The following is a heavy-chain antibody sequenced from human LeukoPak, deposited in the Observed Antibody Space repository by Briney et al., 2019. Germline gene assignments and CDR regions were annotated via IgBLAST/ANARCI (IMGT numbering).Heavy chain of an antibody. CDR3: ARALPTYYCDSSGHTRGFDY. D-gene: IGHD3-22*01. CDR1: GGSISSGSYY. V-gene: IGHV4-61*02. Sequence: SQTLSLTCTVSGGSISSGSYYWSGIRQPAGKGLEWIGRIYTSGSTNYNPSLKSRVTISVDTSKTQFSLKLSSVTAADTAVYYCARALPTYYCDSSGHTRGFDYWGQGTLVTVSS. CDR2: IYTSGST. J-gene: IGHJ4*02.